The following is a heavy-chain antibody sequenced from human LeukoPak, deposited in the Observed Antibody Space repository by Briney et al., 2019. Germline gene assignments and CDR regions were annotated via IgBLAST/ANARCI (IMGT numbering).Heavy chain of an antibody. CDR1: GFTFSSYS. V-gene: IGHV3-21*04. D-gene: IGHD1-26*01. CDR3: AKDKPTREVIVGATGPNDY. Sequence: GGSLRLSCAASGFTFSSYSMNWVRQAPGKGLEWVSSISSSSSYIYYADSVKGRFTISRDNSKNTLYLQMNSLRAEDTAVYYCAKDKPTREVIVGATGPNDYWGQGTLVTVSS. J-gene: IGHJ4*02. CDR2: ISSSSSYI.